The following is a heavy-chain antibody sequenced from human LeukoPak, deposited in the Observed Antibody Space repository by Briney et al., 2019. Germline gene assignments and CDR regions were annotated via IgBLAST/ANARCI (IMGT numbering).Heavy chain of an antibody. CDR1: GFTFSYFW. J-gene: IGHJ4*02. D-gene: IGHD4-17*01. Sequence: GSLRLPCAASGFTFSYFWMHWFRQTPGKGLVWVSCTNTDGSYSSYADSVKGRFTISRDNVRNTLYLQMSSLRAEDSAVYYCARDFDGPRASDYWGQGISVTVSS. CDR3: ARDFDGPRASDY. CDR2: TNTDGSYS. V-gene: IGHV3-74*01.